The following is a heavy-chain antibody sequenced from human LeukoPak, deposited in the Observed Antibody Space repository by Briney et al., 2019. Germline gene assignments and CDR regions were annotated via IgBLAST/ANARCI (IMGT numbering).Heavy chain of an antibody. CDR1: GFTFSSYV. D-gene: IGHD5-18*01. V-gene: IGHV3-30*02. CDR2: IRYDGSNK. J-gene: IGHJ4*02. Sequence: GGSLRLSCAASGFTFSSYVMHWVHQAPGKGLEWVAFIRYDGSNKYYADSVKGRFTISRDNSKNTLYLQMNSLRAEDTAVYYCAKDIGDTAMVTQGYWGQGTLVTVSS. CDR3: AKDIGDTAMVTQGY.